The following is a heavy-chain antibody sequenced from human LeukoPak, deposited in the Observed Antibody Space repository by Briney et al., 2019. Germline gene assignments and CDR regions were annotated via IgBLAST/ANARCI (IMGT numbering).Heavy chain of an antibody. Sequence: SGTLSLTCTVSGGSISSYYWSWIRQPPGKGLEWIGYIYYSGSTNYNPSLKSRVTISGDTSKNQFSLKLSSVTAADTAVYYCAREFGGGMDVWGQGTTVTVSS. J-gene: IGHJ6*02. CDR1: GGSISSYY. CDR3: AREFGGGMDV. D-gene: IGHD3-10*01. V-gene: IGHV4-59*01. CDR2: IYYSGST.